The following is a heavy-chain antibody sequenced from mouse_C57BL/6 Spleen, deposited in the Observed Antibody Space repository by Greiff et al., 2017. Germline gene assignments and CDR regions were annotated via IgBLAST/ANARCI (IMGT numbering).Heavy chain of an antibody. D-gene: IGHD2-3*01. CDR3: ARAPYDGYCPFFDY. CDR2: INYDGSST. CDR1: GFTFSDYY. J-gene: IGHJ2*01. Sequence: DVKLVESEGGLVQPGSSMKLSCPASGFTFSDYYMAWVRPVPEKGLEWVANINYDGSSTYYLDSLKSRFIISRDNAKNILYLQMSSLKSEDTATYYCARAPYDGYCPFFDYWGQGTTLTVSS. V-gene: IGHV5-16*01.